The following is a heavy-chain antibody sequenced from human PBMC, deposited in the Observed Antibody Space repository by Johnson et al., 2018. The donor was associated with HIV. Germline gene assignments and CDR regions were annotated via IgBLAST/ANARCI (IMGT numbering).Heavy chain of an antibody. V-gene: IGHV3-30*03. Sequence: QEQLVESGGGVVQPGRSLRLSCAASGFTFSSYGMHWVRQAPGKGLEWVAVISYDGSNKYYADSVKGRSTISRDNSKNTLYLQMNSLRAEDAAVYYCAREREDYGLDIWGQGTMVTVSS. D-gene: IGHD4/OR15-4a*01. CDR3: AREREDYGLDI. J-gene: IGHJ3*02. CDR2: ISYDGSNK. CDR1: GFTFSSYG.